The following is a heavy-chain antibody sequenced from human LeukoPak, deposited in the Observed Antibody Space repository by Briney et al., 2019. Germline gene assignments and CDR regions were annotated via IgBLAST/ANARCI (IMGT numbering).Heavy chain of an antibody. D-gene: IGHD6-19*01. V-gene: IGHV3-30*04. J-gene: IGHJ4*02. CDR1: GLTFDTYA. CDR3: ARVLYSSGWYGLFDY. CDR2: ISYDGRNK. Sequence: GGSLGLSCAASGLTFDTYAMHWVRQAPGKGLEWVAVISYDGRNKYYADSVKGRFTISRDNSKNTLYLQMNSLRTEDTAVYYCARVLYSSGWYGLFDYWGQGTLVTVSS.